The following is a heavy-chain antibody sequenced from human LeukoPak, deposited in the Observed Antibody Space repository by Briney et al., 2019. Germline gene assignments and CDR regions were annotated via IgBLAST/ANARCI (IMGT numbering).Heavy chain of an antibody. D-gene: IGHD1-26*01. J-gene: IGHJ4*02. Sequence: SETLSLTCTVSGGSISSYYWSWIRQPPGKGLEWIGYIYYSGSTNYNPSLKSRVTISVDTSKNQFSLELSSVTAADTAVYYCARRGGWGYFDYWGQGTLVTVSS. CDR3: ARRGGWGYFDY. V-gene: IGHV4-59*08. CDR1: GGSISSYY. CDR2: IYYSGST.